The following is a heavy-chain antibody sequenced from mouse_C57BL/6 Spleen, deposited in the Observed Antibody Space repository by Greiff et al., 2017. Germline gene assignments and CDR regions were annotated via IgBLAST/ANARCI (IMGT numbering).Heavy chain of an antibody. J-gene: IGHJ2*01. CDR2: ISYDGSN. CDR3: AREGMIKGLFDY. Sequence: ESGPGLVKPSQSLSLTCSVTGYSITSGYYWNWIRQFPGNKLEWMGYISYDGSNNYNPSLKNRIAITRDTSKNQFFLKLNSVTTEDTATYYCAREGMIKGLFDYWGQGTTLTVSS. D-gene: IGHD2-4*01. CDR1: GYSITSGYY. V-gene: IGHV3-6*01.